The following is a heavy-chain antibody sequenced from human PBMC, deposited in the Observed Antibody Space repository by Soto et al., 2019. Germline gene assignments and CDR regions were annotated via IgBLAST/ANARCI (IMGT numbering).Heavy chain of an antibody. CDR2: INAYKGNT. CDR1: GYTFTSYG. Sequence: QVQLVQSGAEVKKPGASVKVSCKASGYTFTSYGISWVRQAPGQGLEWMGWINAYKGNTNYAQKHQGRVTMTTDTSTSTANMGLRSLRSDDTAVYYWAREPPTISAAGRGDYWGQGTLASASS. CDR3: AREPPTISAAGRGDY. V-gene: IGHV1-18*01. J-gene: IGHJ4*02. D-gene: IGHD6-25*01.